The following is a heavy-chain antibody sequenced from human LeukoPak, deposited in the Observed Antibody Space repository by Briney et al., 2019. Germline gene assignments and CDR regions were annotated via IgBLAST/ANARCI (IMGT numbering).Heavy chain of an antibody. J-gene: IGHJ5*02. D-gene: IGHD3-10*01. CDR2: IKQDGSEK. CDR3: ARTMVRGYNWFDP. V-gene: IGHV3-7*01. Sequence: GGSLRLSCTASGITFRNHWMTWVRQAPGKGLEWVANIKQDGSEKYYVDSVKGRFTISRDNAKNSLYLQMNSLRAEDTAVYYCARTMVRGYNWFDPWGQGTLVTVSS. CDR1: GITFRNHW.